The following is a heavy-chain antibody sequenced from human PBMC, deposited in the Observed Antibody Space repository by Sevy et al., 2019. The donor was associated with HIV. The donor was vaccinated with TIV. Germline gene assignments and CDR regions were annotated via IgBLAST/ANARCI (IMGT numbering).Heavy chain of an antibody. J-gene: IGHJ4*02. CDR2: ISGSGGST. CDR1: GFTFSSYA. Sequence: GSLRLSCAASGFTFSSYAMSWVRQAPGKGLEWVSAISGSGGSTYYADSVKGRFTISRDNSKNTLYLQMNSLRAEDTAVYYCAKEPDIVLMVYAFRGYYFDYWGQGTLVTVSS. CDR3: AKEPDIVLMVYAFRGYYFDY. D-gene: IGHD2-8*01. V-gene: IGHV3-23*01.